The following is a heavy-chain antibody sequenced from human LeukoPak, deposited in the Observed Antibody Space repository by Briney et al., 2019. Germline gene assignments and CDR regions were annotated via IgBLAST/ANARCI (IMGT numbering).Heavy chain of an antibody. CDR2: INHSGST. V-gene: IGHV4-34*01. CDR3: ARVCPITMVRGVIITLGVPYYFDY. J-gene: IGHJ4*02. CDR1: GGSFSGYY. Sequence: SETLSLTCAVYGGSFSGYYWSWIRQPPGKGLEWIGEINHSGSTNYNPSLKSRVTISVDTSKNQFSLKLSSVTAADTAVYYCARVCPITMVRGVIITLGVPYYFDYWGQGTLVTVSS. D-gene: IGHD3-10*01.